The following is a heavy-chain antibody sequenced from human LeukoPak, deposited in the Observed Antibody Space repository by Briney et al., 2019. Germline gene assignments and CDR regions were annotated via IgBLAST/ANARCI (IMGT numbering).Heavy chain of an antibody. Sequence: SETLSLTCTVSGGSISSYYWSWIRQPPGKGLEWIGYIYYSGSTNYNPSLKSRVTISVDTSKNQFSLKLSSVTAADTAVYYCARPDYGSNSGDPVAFDIWGQGTMVTVSS. CDR2: IYYSGST. J-gene: IGHJ3*02. CDR3: ARPDYGSNSGDPVAFDI. D-gene: IGHD4-23*01. V-gene: IGHV4-59*08. CDR1: GGSISSYY.